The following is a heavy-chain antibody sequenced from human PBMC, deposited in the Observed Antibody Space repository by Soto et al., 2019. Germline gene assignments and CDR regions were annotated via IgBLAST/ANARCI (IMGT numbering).Heavy chain of an antibody. V-gene: IGHV3-23*01. CDR1: GLTFSSYA. J-gene: IGHJ4*02. D-gene: IGHD4-17*01. Sequence: PGGSLRLSCAASGLTFSSYAMSWVRQAPGKGLEWVSAISGSGGSTYYADSVKGRFTISRDNSKNTLYLQMNSLRAEDTAVYYCARDTSLGTTVVTPPFDYWGQGTLVTVSS. CDR3: ARDTSLGTTVVTPPFDY. CDR2: ISGSGGST.